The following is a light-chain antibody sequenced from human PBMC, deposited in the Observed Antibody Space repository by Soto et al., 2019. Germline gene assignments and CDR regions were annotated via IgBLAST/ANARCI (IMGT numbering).Light chain of an antibody. J-gene: IGKJ4*01. CDR1: QSVSSN. V-gene: IGKV3-15*01. Sequence: EIVMTQSPATLSVSPGERATLSCRASQSVSSNLAWYQQKPGQAPRLLIYGASTRATGIPARFSGSWSGTEFTLTISSLQSEDFAVYYCQQYYNWPLTFGGGTKVEIK. CDR2: GAS. CDR3: QQYYNWPLT.